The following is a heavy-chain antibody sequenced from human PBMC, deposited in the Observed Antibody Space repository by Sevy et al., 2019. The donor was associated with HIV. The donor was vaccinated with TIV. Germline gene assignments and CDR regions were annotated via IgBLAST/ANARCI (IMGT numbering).Heavy chain of an antibody. CDR3: ARGTRGDAFDI. V-gene: IGHV4-34*01. CDR2: INQSGST. J-gene: IGHJ3*02. D-gene: IGHD2-2*01. Sequence: SETLSLSCAVYGGSFSSNFWSWIRQPPGKGLEWIGEINQSGSTNYNPSLKSRVTISLDTSKNQFSLNLSSVTAADTAVYYCARGTRGDAFDIWGQGTMVTVSS. CDR1: GGSFSSNF.